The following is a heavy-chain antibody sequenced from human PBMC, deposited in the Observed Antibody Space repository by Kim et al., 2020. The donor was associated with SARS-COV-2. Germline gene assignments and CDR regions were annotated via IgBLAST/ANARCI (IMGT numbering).Heavy chain of an antibody. Sequence: YADSVKGRFTISRDNAKNSLYLQMNSLRAEDTALYYCARVTVTTTDAFDIWGQGTMVTVSS. J-gene: IGHJ3*02. D-gene: IGHD4-17*01. V-gene: IGHV3-20*03. CDR3: ARVTVTTTDAFDI.